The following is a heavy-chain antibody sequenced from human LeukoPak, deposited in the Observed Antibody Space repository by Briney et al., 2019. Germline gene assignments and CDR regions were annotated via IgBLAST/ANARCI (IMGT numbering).Heavy chain of an antibody. V-gene: IGHV4-39*01. D-gene: IGHD3-22*01. CDR1: GGSISSSSYY. CDR3: ASLPVAYYYDSSGYYFDY. Sequence: SETLSLTCTVSGGSISSSSYYWGWIRQPPGKGLEWIGSIYYSGSTYYNPSLKSRVTISVDTSKNQFSLKLSSVTAADTAVYYCASLPVAYYYDSSGYYFDYWGQGTLVTVSS. J-gene: IGHJ4*02. CDR2: IYYSGST.